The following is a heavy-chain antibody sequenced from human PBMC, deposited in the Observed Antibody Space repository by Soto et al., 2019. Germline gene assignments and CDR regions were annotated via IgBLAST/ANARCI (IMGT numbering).Heavy chain of an antibody. CDR1: GYTFTGYY. D-gene: IGHD3-22*01. CDR3: AVPYYYDSSGYYPY. V-gene: IGHV1-2*02. Sequence: ASVKVSCTASGYTFTGYYMHWVRQAPGQGLEWMGWINPNSGGTNYAQKFQGRVTMTRDTSISTAYMELSRLRSDDTAVYYCAVPYYYDSSGYYPYWGQGTLVNVSS. CDR2: INPNSGGT. J-gene: IGHJ4*02.